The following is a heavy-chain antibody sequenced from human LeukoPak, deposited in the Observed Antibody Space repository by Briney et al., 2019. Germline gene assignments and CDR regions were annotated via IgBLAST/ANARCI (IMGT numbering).Heavy chain of an antibody. J-gene: IGHJ4*02. V-gene: IGHV3-74*01. D-gene: IGHD6-13*01. CDR3: ARADRKPAAADY. CDR1: GFDFSSNW. CDR2: IKGDGIST. Sequence: PGGSLRLSCAASGFDFSSNWMHWVRHAPGQGLVWVSRIKGDGISTNYADSVKGRFTISRDNAKNSLYLQMSSLRAEDTAMYYCARADRKPAAADYWGQGTLVTVSS.